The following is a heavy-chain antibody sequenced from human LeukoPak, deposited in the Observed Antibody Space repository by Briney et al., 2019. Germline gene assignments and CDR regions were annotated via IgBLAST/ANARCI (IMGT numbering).Heavy chain of an antibody. V-gene: IGHV5-51*01. D-gene: IGHD3-22*01. J-gene: IGHJ4*02. CDR1: GYTFTSYW. CDR3: ARGYYYDRSGYPDY. Sequence: GEPLKICCTGSGYTFTSYWIGWVRQMPGKGLEWMWIIYPCDSHTRYSPSFQGQVSISADKYINTAYLQWSTLKASDTAMYYCARGYYYDRSGYPDYWGQGTQVTVSS. CDR2: IYPCDSHT.